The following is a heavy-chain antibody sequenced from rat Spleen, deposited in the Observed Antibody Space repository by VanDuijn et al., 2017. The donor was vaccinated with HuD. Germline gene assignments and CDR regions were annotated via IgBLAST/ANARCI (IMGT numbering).Heavy chain of an antibody. CDR2: ITNTGGST. D-gene: IGHD1-12*02. Sequence: EVQLVESGGGLVQPGRSLKLSCAASGFTFSNYWMAWVRQAPGKGLEWVASITNTGGSTYYPDSVKGRFTISRDNANSTLYLQMNSLRSEDTATYYCTRQGGTMMVVIRDYFDYWGQGVMVTVSS. CDR1: GFTFSNYW. CDR3: TRQGGTMMVVIRDYFDY. J-gene: IGHJ2*01. V-gene: IGHV5-31*01.